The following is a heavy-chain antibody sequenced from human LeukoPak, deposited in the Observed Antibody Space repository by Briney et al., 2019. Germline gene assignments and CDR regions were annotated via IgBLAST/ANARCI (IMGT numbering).Heavy chain of an antibody. CDR3: ARDNFYYDSSGSYAMYYYYMDV. D-gene: IGHD3-22*01. CDR1: GFTFSSYA. CDR2: ISSTSSTI. V-gene: IGHV3-48*04. Sequence: GGSLRLSCAASGFTFSSYAMSWVRQAPGKGLEWISSISSTSSTIYYADSVKGRFTISRDNAKNSLYLQMNSLRAEDTAVYYCARDNFYYDSSGSYAMYYYYMDVWGKGTTVTVSS. J-gene: IGHJ6*03.